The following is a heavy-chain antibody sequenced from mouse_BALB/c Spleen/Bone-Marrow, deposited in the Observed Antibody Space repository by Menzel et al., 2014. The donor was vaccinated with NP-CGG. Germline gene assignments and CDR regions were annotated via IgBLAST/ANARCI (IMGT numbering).Heavy chain of an antibody. D-gene: IGHD2-14*01. V-gene: IGHV2-9*02. CDR1: GFSLTTYG. J-gene: IGHJ2*01. Sequence: VQVVESGPGLVAPSQSLSLTCTVSGFSLTTYGIHWVRQPPGKGLEWLGVIWAGGTTIYNSALMSRLSISKDTSKSQVFLKMNSLQTDDTAMYYCAREGAYYRYIDYWGQGTTLTVSS. CDR3: AREGAYYRYIDY. CDR2: IWAGGTT.